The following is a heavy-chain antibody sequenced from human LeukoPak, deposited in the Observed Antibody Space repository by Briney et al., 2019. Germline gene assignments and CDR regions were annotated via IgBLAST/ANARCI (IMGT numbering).Heavy chain of an antibody. V-gene: IGHV1-69*04. Sequence: SVKVSCKASGGTFSSYAISWVRQAPGQGLEWMGRIIPILGIANYAQKFQGRVTITADRSTSTAYMELSSLRSEDTAVYYCASPNTYYYDSSGYYGFDYWGQGTLVTVSS. J-gene: IGHJ4*02. CDR3: ASPNTYYYDSSGYYGFDY. CDR1: GGTFSSYA. CDR2: IIPILGIA. D-gene: IGHD3-22*01.